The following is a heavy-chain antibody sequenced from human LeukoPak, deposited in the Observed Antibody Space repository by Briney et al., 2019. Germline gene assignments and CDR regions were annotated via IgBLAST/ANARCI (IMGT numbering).Heavy chain of an antibody. D-gene: IGHD3-22*01. V-gene: IGHV3-21*01. CDR3: ARDRDSSGYYIHDALDI. Sequence: PGGSLRLSCAASGFTFSSYSMNWVRQAPGKGLEWVSSISSSSSYIYYADSVKGRFTISRDNAKNSLYLQMNSLRAEDTAVYYCARDRDSSGYYIHDALDIWGQGTMVTVSS. CDR2: ISSSSSYI. J-gene: IGHJ3*02. CDR1: GFTFSSYS.